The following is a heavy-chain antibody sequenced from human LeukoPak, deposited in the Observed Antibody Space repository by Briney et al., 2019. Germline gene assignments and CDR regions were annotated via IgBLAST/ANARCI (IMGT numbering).Heavy chain of an antibody. CDR2: IRGSGGST. CDR3: AKETGYSGYDYGDY. V-gene: IGHV3-23*01. Sequence: GGSLRLSCAASGFTFSSYAKSWVLQAPRKGLEWVSGIRGSGGSTYYADSVKGRFTISRDNSKNTLYLQMNSLRVEDTARFYCAKETGYSGYDYGDYWGQGTLVTVSS. CDR1: GFTFSSYA. D-gene: IGHD5-12*01. J-gene: IGHJ4*02.